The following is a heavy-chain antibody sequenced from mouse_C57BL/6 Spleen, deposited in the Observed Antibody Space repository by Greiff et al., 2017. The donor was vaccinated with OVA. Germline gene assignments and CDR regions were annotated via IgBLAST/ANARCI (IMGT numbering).Heavy chain of an antibody. CDR3: ARVDDYDEAWFAY. Sequence: VQLQQPGAELVMPGASVKLSCKASGYTFTSYWMHWVKQRPGQGLEWIGEIDTSDSYTNYNQKFKGKSTLTVDKSSSTAYMQLSSLTSEDSAVYYCARVDDYDEAWFAYWGQGTLVTVSA. V-gene: IGHV1-69*01. J-gene: IGHJ3*01. CDR2: IDTSDSYT. CDR1: GYTFTSYW. D-gene: IGHD2-4*01.